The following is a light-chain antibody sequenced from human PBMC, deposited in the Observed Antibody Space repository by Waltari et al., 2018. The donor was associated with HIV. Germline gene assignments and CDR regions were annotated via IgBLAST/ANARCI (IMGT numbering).Light chain of an antibody. V-gene: IGLV2-14*03. Sequence: QSALTQPASVSRSPGQSSTNPCPGTSSNVVAYNYLSWYQQHPGKAPKFIIYDVNKRPSGVSNHFSGSKSGNTASLTISGLQAEDEADYYCSSYTSSHTQVFGSGTKVTVL. J-gene: IGLJ1*01. CDR1: SSNVVAYNY. CDR2: DVN. CDR3: SSYTSSHTQV.